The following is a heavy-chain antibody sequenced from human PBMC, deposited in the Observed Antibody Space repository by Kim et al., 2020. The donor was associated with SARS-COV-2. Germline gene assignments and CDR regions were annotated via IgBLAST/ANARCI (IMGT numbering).Heavy chain of an antibody. V-gene: IGHV3-21*01. D-gene: IGHD2-15*01. CDR3: ASLLLCSGGSCHDY. Sequence: ADSVKGRFTISRDNAKNSLYLQMNSLRAEDTAVYYCASLLLCSGGSCHDYWGQGTLVTVSS. J-gene: IGHJ4*02.